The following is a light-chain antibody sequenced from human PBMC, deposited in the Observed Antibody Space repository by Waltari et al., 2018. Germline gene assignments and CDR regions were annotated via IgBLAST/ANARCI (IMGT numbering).Light chain of an antibody. Sequence: SAPTQPASVSASPGQSITISCTGTRNDVGSYSYVSWYRQYPGKAPELLLYEVPHRPSGVSDRFSGSRSGSTASLTISGLQTEDEANYFCCSYTTTTTLVFGTGTKVIVL. CDR2: EVP. CDR3: CSYTTTTTLV. V-gene: IGLV2-14*01. CDR1: RNDVGSYSY. J-gene: IGLJ1*01.